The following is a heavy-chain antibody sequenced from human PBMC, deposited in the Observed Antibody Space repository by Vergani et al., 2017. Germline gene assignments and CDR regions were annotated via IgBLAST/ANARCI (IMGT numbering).Heavy chain of an antibody. V-gene: IGHV5-51*03. J-gene: IGHJ4*02. CDR2: IYPGYSDT. Sequence: EVPLVQSGAEVKKPGESLKISCTASGYSFTSYWIGWVRQRPGKGLEWMGIIYPGYSDTRYSPSFQGQVTISADQSISTAYLQWSSLKAADTAMYYCARRGRGYCSSSSCYIIDYWGQGTLVTVSS. D-gene: IGHD2-2*02. CDR1: GYSFTSYW. CDR3: ARRGRGYCSSSSCYIIDY.